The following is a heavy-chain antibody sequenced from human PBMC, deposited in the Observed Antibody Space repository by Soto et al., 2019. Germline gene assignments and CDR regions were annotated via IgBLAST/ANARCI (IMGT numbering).Heavy chain of an antibody. Sequence: SETLSLTCTVSGGSISSGGYYWSWIRQHPGKGLEWIGYVYYSGSTYYNPSLKSRVTISVDTSKNQFSLKLSSVTAADTAVYYCARDRNYYGMDVWGQGTTVTVSS. J-gene: IGHJ6*02. CDR1: GGSISSGGYY. CDR2: VYYSGST. V-gene: IGHV4-31*03. CDR3: ARDRNYYGMDV.